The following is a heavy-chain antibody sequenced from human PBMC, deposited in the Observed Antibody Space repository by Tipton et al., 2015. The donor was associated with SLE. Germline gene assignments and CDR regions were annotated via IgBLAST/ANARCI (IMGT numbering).Heavy chain of an antibody. CDR2: IYYSGST. Sequence: TLSLTCTVSGGSISSYYWSWIRQPPGKGLEWVGYIYYSGSTNKNPSLQSRVSISVDTSKSQISLKLTSVTAADTAVYYCARLLWFGEGDYWGQGTLVTVSS. CDR1: GGSISSYY. D-gene: IGHD3-10*01. J-gene: IGHJ4*02. CDR3: ARLLWFGEGDY. V-gene: IGHV4-59*01.